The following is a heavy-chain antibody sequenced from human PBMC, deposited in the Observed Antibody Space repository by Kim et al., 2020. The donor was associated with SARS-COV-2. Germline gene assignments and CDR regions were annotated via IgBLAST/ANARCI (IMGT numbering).Heavy chain of an antibody. D-gene: IGHD6-13*01. J-gene: IGHJ2*01. Sequence: YYDEPVKDRFTISRDNSKNTLYLQMNSLRAEDTAVYYCAKSSSWYWYFDLWGRGTLVTVSS. V-gene: IGHV3-30*02. CDR3: AKSSSWYWYFDL.